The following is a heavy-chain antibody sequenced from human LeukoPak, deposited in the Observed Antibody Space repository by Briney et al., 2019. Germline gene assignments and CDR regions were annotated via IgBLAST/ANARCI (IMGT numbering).Heavy chain of an antibody. CDR2: IYSGGST. CDR3: ARDHRWSFDY. Sequence: PGGSLRLSCAAPGFTVSSNYMSWVRQAPGKGLEWVSVIYSGGSTYYADSVKGRFTISRDNSKNTLYLQMNSLRAEDTAVYYCARDHRWSFDYWGQGTLVTVSS. J-gene: IGHJ4*02. D-gene: IGHD4-23*01. CDR1: GFTVSSNY. V-gene: IGHV3-53*01.